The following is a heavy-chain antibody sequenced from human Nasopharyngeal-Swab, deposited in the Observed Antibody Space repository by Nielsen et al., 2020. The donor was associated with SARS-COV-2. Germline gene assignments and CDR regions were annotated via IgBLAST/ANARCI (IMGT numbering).Heavy chain of an antibody. CDR3: ARASVVPAAMDYYYYMDV. D-gene: IGHD2-2*01. CDR2: INHSGST. J-gene: IGHJ6*03. V-gene: IGHV4-34*01. Sequence: CRAPGRGLGWSGEINHSGSTKYNPSLKSRVTISVDTSKNQFSLKLSSVTAADTAVYYCARASVVPAAMDYYYYMDVWGKGTTVTVSS.